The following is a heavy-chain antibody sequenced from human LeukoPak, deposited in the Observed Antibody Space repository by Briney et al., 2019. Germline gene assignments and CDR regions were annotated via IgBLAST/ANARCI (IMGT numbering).Heavy chain of an antibody. CDR1: GGSFSGYY. CDR3: ARFVVRGVIQSNPNRNWFDP. J-gene: IGHJ5*02. Sequence: SETLSLTCAVYGGSFSGYYWSWIRQPPGKGLEWIGEIDHSGSTNYNPSLKSRVTISVDTSKNQFSLKLSSVTAADTAVYYCARFVVRGVIQSNPNRNWFDPWGQGTLVTVSS. D-gene: IGHD3-10*01. V-gene: IGHV4-34*01. CDR2: IDHSGST.